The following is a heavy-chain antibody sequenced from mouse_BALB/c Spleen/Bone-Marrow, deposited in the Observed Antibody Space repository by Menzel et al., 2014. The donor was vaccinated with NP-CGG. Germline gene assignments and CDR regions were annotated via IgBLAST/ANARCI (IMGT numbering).Heavy chain of an antibody. Sequence: EVQLVESGPGLVKPSQSLSFTCTVTGYSITSDYAWNWIRQFPGNKLEWMGYISYSGSTTYNPSLKSRISITRDTSKNQFFLQLNSVTTEDTATYYCARKRYDYDEDYFDYWGQGTTLTVSS. J-gene: IGHJ2*01. CDR2: ISYSGST. D-gene: IGHD2-4*01. V-gene: IGHV3-2*02. CDR1: GYSITSDYA. CDR3: ARKRYDYDEDYFDY.